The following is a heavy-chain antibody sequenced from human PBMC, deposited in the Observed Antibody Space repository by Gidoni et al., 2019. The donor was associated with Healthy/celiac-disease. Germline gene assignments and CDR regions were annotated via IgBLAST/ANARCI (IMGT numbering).Heavy chain of an antibody. Sequence: QVQLVQSGAEVKNPVASVTVSCKASGYTFTSYYMHWVRQAPGQGREWMGIINPSGGSTSYAQKFQGRVTMTRDTSTSTVYMELSSLRSEETAVYYCASAPVVGANDDYSMDVWGQGTTVTVSS. CDR3: ASAPVVGANDDYSMDV. CDR1: GYTFTSYY. CDR2: INPSGGST. J-gene: IGHJ6*02. D-gene: IGHD1-26*01. V-gene: IGHV1-46*03.